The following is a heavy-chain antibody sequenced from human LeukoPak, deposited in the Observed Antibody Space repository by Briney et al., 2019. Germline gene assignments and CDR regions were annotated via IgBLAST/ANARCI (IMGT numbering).Heavy chain of an antibody. D-gene: IGHD5-18*01. J-gene: IGHJ6*02. CDR1: GFTFSSYA. V-gene: IGHV3-23*01. CDR3: AKCGYSYGYGDYYYGMDV. CDR2: ISGRGGST. Sequence: GGSLSLSCVASGFTFSSYAMSWVRQAPGKGLEWVSAISGRGGSTYYADSVKGRFTISRDNSKNTLYLQMNSLRAEDTAVYYCAKCGYSYGYGDYYYGMDVWGQGTTVTVSS.